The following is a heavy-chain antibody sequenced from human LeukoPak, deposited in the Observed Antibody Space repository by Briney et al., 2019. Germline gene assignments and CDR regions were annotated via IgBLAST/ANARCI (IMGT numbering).Heavy chain of an antibody. J-gene: IGHJ4*02. D-gene: IGHD6-13*01. CDR1: GFTFGDTW. CDR2: IKQDGSEK. V-gene: IGHV3-7*03. CDR3: ARSLPYGTTWYGRSDF. Sequence: GGSLRLSCAASGFTFGDTWMNWVRQVPGQGLEWVANIKQDGSEKFYVASVKGRFTISRDNAMNSLYLQMNSLRAEDTAIYYCARSLPYGTTWYGRSDFWGQGTLVTVSS.